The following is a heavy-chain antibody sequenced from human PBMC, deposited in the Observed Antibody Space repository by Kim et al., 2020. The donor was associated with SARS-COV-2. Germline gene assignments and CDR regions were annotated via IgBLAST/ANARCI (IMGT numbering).Heavy chain of an antibody. CDR2: IRNKARSSTT. J-gene: IGHJ3*01. CDR1: GFTSSDHH. V-gene: IGHV3-72*01. Sequence: GGSLRLSCAASGFTSSDHHMDWVRQAPGMGLEWVGRIRNKARSSTTEYAASVKGRFTISRDDSKNSLYLQMNSLKTEDTAVYYCSRDSSSGSDSAFDVWGRGTIVTVSS. CDR3: SRDSSSGSDSAFDV. D-gene: IGHD3-10*01.